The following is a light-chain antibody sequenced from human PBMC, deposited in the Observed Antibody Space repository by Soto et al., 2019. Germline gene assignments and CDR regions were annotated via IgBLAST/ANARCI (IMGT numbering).Light chain of an antibody. CDR1: SSDVGNYKY. Sequence: QSVLTQPASVSGSPGQSITISCTGTSSDVGNYKYVSWYQQHPGKAPKLMIYEVSNRPSGVSNRFSGSKSGNTASLTISGLQAEDETDYYCCSYAGKFSIFGGGTKVTVL. CDR2: EVS. V-gene: IGLV2-14*01. J-gene: IGLJ2*01. CDR3: CSYAGKFSI.